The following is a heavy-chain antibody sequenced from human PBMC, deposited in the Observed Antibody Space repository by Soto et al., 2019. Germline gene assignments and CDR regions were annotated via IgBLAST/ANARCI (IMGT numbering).Heavy chain of an antibody. CDR1: GFILSDCA. V-gene: IGHV3-48*01. J-gene: IGHJ6*03. CDR3: ARDLSWGSNWYYYMDV. CDR2: ISSSSSVI. D-gene: IGHD7-27*01. Sequence: GGSLRLSCATSGFILSDCAMDWVRQAPGKGLEWVSYISSSSSVIDYADSVKGRFTVSRDNARNSLYLQMNSLRAEDTAVYYCARDLSWGSNWYYYMDVWGKGTTVTVSS.